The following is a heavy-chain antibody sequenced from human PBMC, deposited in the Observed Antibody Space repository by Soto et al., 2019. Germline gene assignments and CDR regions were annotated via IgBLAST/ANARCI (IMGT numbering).Heavy chain of an antibody. CDR2: INHSGST. J-gene: IGHJ6*02. CDR1: GGSFSGYY. V-gene: IGHV4-34*01. CDR3: ARVLGVVVQAATPYYYDYGMDV. Sequence: SETLSLTCAVYGGSFSGYYWSWIRQPPGKGLEWIGEINHSGSTNYNPSLKSRVTISVDTSKNQFSLKLSSVTAADTAVYYCARVLGVVVQAATPYYYDYGMDVWGQGTTVT. D-gene: IGHD2-2*01.